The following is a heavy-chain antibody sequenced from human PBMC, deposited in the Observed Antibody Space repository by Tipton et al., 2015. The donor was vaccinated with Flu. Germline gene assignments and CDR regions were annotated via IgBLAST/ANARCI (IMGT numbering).Heavy chain of an antibody. J-gene: IGHJ6*02. CDR1: GFTFSSYE. Sequence: SLRLSCAASGFTFSSYEMNWVRQAPGKGLEWVSYISSSGSTIYYADSVKGRFTISRDNAKNSLYLQMNSLRAEDTAVYYCARDRITMVRGVYYYGMDVWGQGTTVTVSS. V-gene: IGHV3-48*03. D-gene: IGHD3-10*01. CDR3: ARDRITMVRGVYYYGMDV. CDR2: ISSSGSTI.